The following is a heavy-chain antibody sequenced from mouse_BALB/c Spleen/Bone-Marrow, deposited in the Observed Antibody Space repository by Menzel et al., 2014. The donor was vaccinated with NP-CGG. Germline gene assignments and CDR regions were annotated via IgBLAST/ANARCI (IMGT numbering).Heavy chain of an antibody. CDR2: IYYSGTI. CDR1: GISITTGNYR. J-gene: IGHJ4*01. Sequence: VQLKQSGPGLVKPSQTVSLTCTVTGISITTGNYRWSWIRQVPGNKLEWIGFIYYSGTITYNPSLTSRTTITRDTSXNQFFLEMISLTTEDTATYYCARAYYRYAMDYWGQGTSVTVSS. D-gene: IGHD2-14*01. CDR3: ARAYYRYAMDY. V-gene: IGHV3-5*02.